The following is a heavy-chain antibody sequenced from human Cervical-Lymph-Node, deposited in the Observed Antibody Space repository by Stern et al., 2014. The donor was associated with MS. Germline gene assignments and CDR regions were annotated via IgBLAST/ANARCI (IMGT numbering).Heavy chain of an antibody. V-gene: IGHV5-51*01. Sequence: EMQLVESGAEVKKPRDSLKISCKGSGYTFSKNWIAWVRQMPGKGLEWMGIIYPGDSDTRYSQSFQGQVTLSADKSINTASLQWNSLKPPDPAIYYCARHPPRRSSSDPNFGLDVWGQGTTVTVSS. J-gene: IGHJ6*02. CDR1: GYTFSKNW. CDR3: ARHPPRRSSSDPNFGLDV. D-gene: IGHD6-6*01. CDR2: IYPGDSDT.